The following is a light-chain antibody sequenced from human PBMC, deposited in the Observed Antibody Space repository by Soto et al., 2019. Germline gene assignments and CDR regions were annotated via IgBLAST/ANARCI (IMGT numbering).Light chain of an antibody. Sequence: DIQMTQSPSTLSVSVGDRVTITCRASQSISSWLAWYQQKPGKAPKVLIYDASSLESGVPSRFSGSGSGTEFTLTISSLQPDDFATYYCQHYNSYLYTFCQGTKLEIK. CDR2: DAS. J-gene: IGKJ2*01. V-gene: IGKV1-5*01. CDR3: QHYNSYLYT. CDR1: QSISSW.